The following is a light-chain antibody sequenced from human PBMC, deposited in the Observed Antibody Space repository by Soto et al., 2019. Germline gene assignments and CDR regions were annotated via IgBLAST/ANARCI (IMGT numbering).Light chain of an antibody. CDR3: QSYDSSLSGWV. V-gene: IGLV1-40*01. Sequence: QSVLTQPPSVSGAPGQRVTISCTGCSSNIGAGYGVHWYQQLPGTAPKLLIYGNSNRPSGVPDRFSGSKSGTSASLAITGLQAEDEADYYCQSYDSSLSGWVFGGGTKLTVL. J-gene: IGLJ3*02. CDR1: SSNIGAGYG. CDR2: GNS.